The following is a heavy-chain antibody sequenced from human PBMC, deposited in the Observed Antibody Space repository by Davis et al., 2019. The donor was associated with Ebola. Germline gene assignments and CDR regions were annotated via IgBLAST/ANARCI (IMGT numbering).Heavy chain of an antibody. CDR3: ARFQRYYYGSGSRSHYYFDY. Sequence: MPSETLSLTCTVSGGSISSSSYYWGWIRQPPGKGLEWIGSIYYSGSTYYNPSLKSRVNIYVDTSKNQFSLKLSSVTAADTAVYYCARFQRYYYGSGSRSHYYFDYWGQGTLVTVSS. CDR1: GGSISSSSYY. V-gene: IGHV4-39*01. D-gene: IGHD3-10*01. CDR2: IYYSGST. J-gene: IGHJ4*02.